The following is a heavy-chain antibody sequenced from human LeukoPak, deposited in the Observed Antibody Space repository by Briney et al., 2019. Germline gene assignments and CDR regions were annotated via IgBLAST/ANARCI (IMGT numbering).Heavy chain of an antibody. V-gene: IGHV1-8*03. CDR2: MNPNSGNT. Sequence: ASVKVSCKASGYTFTGYYMHWVRQATGQGLEWMGWMNPNSGNTGYAQKFQGRVAITRNTSISTAYMDLSSLRSEDTAVYYCVRVSFDSGWHTIDYWGQGTLVTVSS. CDR1: GYTFTGYY. CDR3: VRVSFDSGWHTIDY. D-gene: IGHD6-19*01. J-gene: IGHJ4*02.